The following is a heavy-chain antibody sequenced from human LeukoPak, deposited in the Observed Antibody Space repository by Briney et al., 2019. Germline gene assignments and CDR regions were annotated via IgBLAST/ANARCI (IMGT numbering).Heavy chain of an antibody. J-gene: IGHJ6*03. CDR2: ISGSGGST. CDR1: GFTFSDYA. Sequence: GGSLRLSCAASGFTFSDYAMNWVRQAPGKGLEWVSSISGSGGSTNYADSVKGRFTISRDNSKNTLYLQMNSLKTEDTAVYYCTRAVADNYYYYYMDVWGKGTTVTISS. D-gene: IGHD6-19*01. V-gene: IGHV3-23*01. CDR3: TRAVADNYYYYYMDV.